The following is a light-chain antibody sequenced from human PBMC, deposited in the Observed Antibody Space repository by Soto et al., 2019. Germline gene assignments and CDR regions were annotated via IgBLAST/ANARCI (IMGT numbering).Light chain of an antibody. CDR1: QGISRS. J-gene: IGKJ5*01. CDR2: AAS. Sequence: DIQMTQSPSSVSSSVLDIFTISCQASQGISRSLAWYQQKPGKAPKLLIYAASSLQSGVPSRFSGSGFGTDFTLTISSLQPEDSAIYYCQQADTFPITFGQGTRLEIK. V-gene: IGKV1D-12*01. CDR3: QQADTFPIT.